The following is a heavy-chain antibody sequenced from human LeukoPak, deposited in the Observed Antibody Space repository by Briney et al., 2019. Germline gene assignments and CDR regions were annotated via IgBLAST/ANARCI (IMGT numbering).Heavy chain of an antibody. J-gene: IGHJ4*02. CDR3: ARVGTYGSGSYLSWLDY. D-gene: IGHD3-10*01. CDR1: GGSISSYY. CDR2: IYCSGST. V-gene: IGHV4-59*01. Sequence: TSETLSLTCTVSGGSISSYYWSWVRQPPGKGLEWIGYIYCSGSTNYNPSLKSRVTISVDTSKNQFSLKLSSVTAADTAVYYCARVGTYGSGSYLSWLDYWGQGTLVTVSS.